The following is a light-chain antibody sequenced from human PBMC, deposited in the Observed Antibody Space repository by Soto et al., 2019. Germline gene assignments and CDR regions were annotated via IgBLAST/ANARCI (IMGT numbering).Light chain of an antibody. CDR2: AAS. J-gene: IGKJ4*01. V-gene: IGKV1-8*01. Sequence: QMTQSPSSLSASIGGTVTLSCRASQGISSYLAWYQQKPGKATKLLIYAASTLQSGVPSRVSGSGAGTDFTLTISCLQSEDFATYYCQQYYSYPLTFGGGTKVDIK. CDR3: QQYYSYPLT. CDR1: QGISSY.